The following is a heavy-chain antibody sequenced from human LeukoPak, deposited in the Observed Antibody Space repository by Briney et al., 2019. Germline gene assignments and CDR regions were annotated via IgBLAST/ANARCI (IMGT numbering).Heavy chain of an antibody. Sequence: GGSLRLSCAASGFTFSSYAMSWVRQASGKGLEWVSAISGSGGSTYYADSVKGRFTISRDNSKNTLYLQMNSLRAEDTAVYYCVKGSGWYYYFDYWGQGTLVTVSS. D-gene: IGHD6-19*01. CDR1: GFTFSSYA. CDR2: ISGSGGST. CDR3: VKGSGWYYYFDY. J-gene: IGHJ4*02. V-gene: IGHV3-23*01.